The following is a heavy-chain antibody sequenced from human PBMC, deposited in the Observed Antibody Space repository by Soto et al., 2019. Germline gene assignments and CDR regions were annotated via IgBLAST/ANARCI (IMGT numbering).Heavy chain of an antibody. V-gene: IGHV3-30-3*01. CDR1: GFTFSSYV. CDR3: ARAGCDGGSCYTLVGLRYGMDV. CDR2: ISYEGNNK. Sequence: QVQLVESGGGVVQPGRSLRLSCAASGFTFSSYVMYWVRQAPGKGLEWVVVISYEGNNKYYADSVKGRFTISRDNSKNTLYLQMNSLRAEDTAVYYCARAGCDGGSCYTLVGLRYGMDVWGQGTTVTVSS. D-gene: IGHD2-15*01. J-gene: IGHJ6*02.